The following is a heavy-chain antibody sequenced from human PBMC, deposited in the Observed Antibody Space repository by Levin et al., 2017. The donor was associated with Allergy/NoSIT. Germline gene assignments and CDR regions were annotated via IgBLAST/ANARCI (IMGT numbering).Heavy chain of an antibody. CDR2: IYYTGTT. Sequence: SQTLSLPCTVSGGPISTSYWSWLRQPPGKGLEWIGFIYYTGTTYYNPSLKSRVTISVDNSKNQFSLQLNSVTAADTAVYYCTRDRAPSGFDAFDIWGLGTLVTVSS. J-gene: IGHJ3*02. D-gene: IGHD7-27*01. V-gene: IGHV4-59*01. CDR3: TRDRAPSGFDAFDI. CDR1: GGPISTSY.